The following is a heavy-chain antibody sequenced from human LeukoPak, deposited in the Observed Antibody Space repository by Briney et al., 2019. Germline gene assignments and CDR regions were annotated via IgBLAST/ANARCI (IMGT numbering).Heavy chain of an antibody. CDR1: GFTFSDYY. CDR3: ARASRGYNYLGLGY. V-gene: IGHV3-11*04. D-gene: IGHD5-18*01. CDR2: ISSSGSTI. Sequence: GGSLRLSCAASGFTFSDYYMSWIRQAPGKGLEWVSYISSSGSTIYYANSVKGRFTISRDNSKNTLYLQMNSLRAEDTAVYYCARASRGYNYLGLGYWGQGTLVTVSS. J-gene: IGHJ4*02.